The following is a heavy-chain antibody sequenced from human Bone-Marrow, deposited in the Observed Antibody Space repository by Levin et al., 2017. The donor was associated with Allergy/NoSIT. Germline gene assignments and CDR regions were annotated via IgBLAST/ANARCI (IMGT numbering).Heavy chain of an antibody. V-gene: IGHV3-15*07. CDR2: IKSKSDGETT. J-gene: IGHJ4*02. CDR1: GFIFSNIW. CDR3: ATRNVGHCSGGTGRLDY. Sequence: GESLKISCAASGFIFSNIWMNWVRHTPGKGLEWVGRIKSKSDGETTHYAAPMKGRFTISRDDSKNTLYLQMDSLTTDDTGVYYCATRNVGHCSGGTGRLDYWGQGTLVTVAS. D-gene: IGHD2-15*01.